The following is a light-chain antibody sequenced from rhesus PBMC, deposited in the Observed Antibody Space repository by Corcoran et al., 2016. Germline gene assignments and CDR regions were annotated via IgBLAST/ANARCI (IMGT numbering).Light chain of an antibody. J-gene: IGKJ4*01. Sequence: DIVMTQSPDSLAVSLGERVTINCKSSQSLSYSSNNKNYLAWYQQKPGQAPKLLIYWASTREPGVPKRFIGSGAGTDFTLTISGLQAEDVAVYYCQQYYSTPLTFGGGTKVEI. CDR3: QQYYSTPLT. CDR1: QSLSYSSNNKNY. V-gene: IGKV4-1*01. CDR2: WAS.